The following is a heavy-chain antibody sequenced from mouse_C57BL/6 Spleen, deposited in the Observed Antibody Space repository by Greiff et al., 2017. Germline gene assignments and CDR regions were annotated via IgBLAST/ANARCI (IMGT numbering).Heavy chain of an antibody. CDR3: ARDGYYLYYAMDY. CDR1: GYSITSGYY. CDR2: ISYDGSN. Sequence: VQLKESGPGLVKPSQSLSLTCSVTGYSITSGYYWNWIRQFPGNKLEWMGYISYDGSNNYNPSLKNRISITRDTSKNQFFLKLNSVTTEDTATYYCARDGYYLYYAMDYWGQGTSVTVSS. J-gene: IGHJ4*01. V-gene: IGHV3-6*01. D-gene: IGHD2-3*01.